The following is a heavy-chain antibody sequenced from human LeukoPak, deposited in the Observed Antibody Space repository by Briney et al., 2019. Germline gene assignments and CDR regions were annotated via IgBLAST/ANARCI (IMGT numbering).Heavy chain of an antibody. CDR3: VNEAAAGRTLHDY. J-gene: IGHJ4*02. V-gene: IGHV3-23*01. Sequence: RRSLRLSCTTSGYCLGEYGMSRVRQAPGMRLGWVSAISGSGGNTYYADSVKGRFTISRDNSMNTLYLQMNSLRAEDTAVYYCVNEAAAGRTLHDYWGQGTLVTVSS. CDR1: GYCLGEYG. CDR2: ISGSGGNT. D-gene: IGHD6-13*01.